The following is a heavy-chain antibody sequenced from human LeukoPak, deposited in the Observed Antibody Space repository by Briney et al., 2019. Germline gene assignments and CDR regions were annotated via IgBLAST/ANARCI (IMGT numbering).Heavy chain of an antibody. V-gene: IGHV3-30*18. Sequence: PGGSLRLSCAASGFGFRSYGMHWVRQAPGKGLEWVAVMSDDGTKKYYADSMKGRFTISRDNSKNALYLQINSLRGEDTAVYHCAKAESITSAWFDHWGQGTLVTVSS. CDR2: MSDDGTKK. D-gene: IGHD5-24*01. CDR1: GFGFRSYG. CDR3: AKAESITSAWFDH. J-gene: IGHJ5*02.